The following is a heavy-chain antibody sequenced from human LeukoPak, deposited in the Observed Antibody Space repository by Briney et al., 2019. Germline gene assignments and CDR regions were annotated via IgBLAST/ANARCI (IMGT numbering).Heavy chain of an antibody. J-gene: IGHJ4*02. CDR1: GFTFSSYW. D-gene: IGHD6-19*01. CDR3: ARVTSSGWYSIDY. Sequence: PGGSLRLSCAASGFTFSSYWMSWVRQAPGKGLEGVANIKQDGSEKYYVDSVKGRFTISRDNAKNSLYLQMNSLRAEDTAVYYCARVTSSGWYSIDYWGQGTLVTVSS. V-gene: IGHV3-7*01. CDR2: IKQDGSEK.